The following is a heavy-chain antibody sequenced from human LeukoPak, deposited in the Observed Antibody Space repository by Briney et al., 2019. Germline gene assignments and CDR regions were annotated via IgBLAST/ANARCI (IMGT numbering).Heavy chain of an antibody. CDR3: ARACSSSWYDSVYFDY. V-gene: IGHV3-7*01. CDR1: GFTFSSYW. J-gene: IGHJ4*02. Sequence: GGSLRLSCAASGFTFSSYWMSWVRQAPGKGLEWVANIKQDGSEKYYVDSVKGRFTISRDNAKNSLYLQMNSLRAEDTAVYYCARACSSSWYDSVYFDYWGQGTLVTVSS. D-gene: IGHD6-13*01. CDR2: IKQDGSEK.